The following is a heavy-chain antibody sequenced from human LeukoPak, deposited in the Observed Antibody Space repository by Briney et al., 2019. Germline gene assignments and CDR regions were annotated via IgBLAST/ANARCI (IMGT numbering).Heavy chain of an antibody. Sequence: ASVKVSCKASGYTFTSYGISWVRQAPGQGLEWMGWISAYNGNTNYAQKLQGRVTMTTDTSTSTAYMELRSLRSDDTAVYYCARVWGSYRPTDAFDTWGQGTLVTVSS. CDR1: GYTFTSYG. J-gene: IGHJ5*02. V-gene: IGHV1-18*01. D-gene: IGHD3-16*02. CDR2: ISAYNGNT. CDR3: ARVWGSYRPTDAFDT.